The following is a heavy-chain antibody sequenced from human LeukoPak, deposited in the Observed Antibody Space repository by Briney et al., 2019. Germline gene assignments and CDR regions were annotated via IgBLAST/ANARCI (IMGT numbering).Heavy chain of an antibody. Sequence: PGGSLRLSCAASGLTFSSYAMTWVRQAPGKGLEWVSTISSSGGTTHYADSVKGRFTIFRDNSKNTLYLQMNSLRAEDTAVYYCANAPVYSSSWYGFYYWGQGTQVTVSS. CDR3: ANAPVYSSSWYGFYY. CDR1: GLTFSSYA. D-gene: IGHD6-13*01. CDR2: ISSSGGTT. J-gene: IGHJ4*02. V-gene: IGHV3-23*01.